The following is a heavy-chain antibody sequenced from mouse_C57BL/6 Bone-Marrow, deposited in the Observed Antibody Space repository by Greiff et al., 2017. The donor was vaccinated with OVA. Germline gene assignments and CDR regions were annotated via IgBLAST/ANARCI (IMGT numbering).Heavy chain of an antibody. Sequence: VQLQQSGAELARPGASVKLSCKASGYTFTSYGISWVKQRTGQGLEWIGEIYPRSGNTYYNEKFKGKATLTADKSSSTSYMELRSLTSEDSAVDFCARSITTVDYFDYWGQGTTLTVSS. CDR3: ARSITTVDYFDY. CDR1: GYTFTSYG. V-gene: IGHV1-81*01. D-gene: IGHD1-1*01. CDR2: IYPRSGNT. J-gene: IGHJ2*01.